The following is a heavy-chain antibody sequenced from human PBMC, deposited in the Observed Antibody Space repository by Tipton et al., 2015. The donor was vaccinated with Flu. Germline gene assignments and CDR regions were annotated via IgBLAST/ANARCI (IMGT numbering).Heavy chain of an antibody. J-gene: IGHJ5*02. Sequence: QLVQSGAEVKKPGSSVKVSCKASGGTFSSYAISWVRRAPGQGLEWMGGIIPIFGTANYAQKLQGRVTITADESTSTAYMELSSLRSEDTAVYYCARDPGVAGTTTKYNWFDPWGQGTLVTVSS. CDR3: ARDPGVAGTTTKYNWFDP. D-gene: IGHD1-7*01. CDR2: IIPIFGTA. CDR1: GGTFSSYA. V-gene: IGHV1-69*01.